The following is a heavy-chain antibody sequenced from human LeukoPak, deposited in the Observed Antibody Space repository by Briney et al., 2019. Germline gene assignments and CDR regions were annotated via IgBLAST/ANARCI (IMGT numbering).Heavy chain of an antibody. CDR3: ARDANYHDSAAYYDALDI. V-gene: IGHV4-59*01. D-gene: IGHD3-22*01. CDR2: IYSSGTT. Sequence: SETLSLTCTVSGGSISGYYWSWIRQPPGKGLEWIGYIYSSGTTNYNPSLKSQITISLDTSKNQFSLKLSSVTAADTAVYYCARDANYHDSAAYYDALDIWGQGTLVTVSS. CDR1: GGSISGYY. J-gene: IGHJ3*02.